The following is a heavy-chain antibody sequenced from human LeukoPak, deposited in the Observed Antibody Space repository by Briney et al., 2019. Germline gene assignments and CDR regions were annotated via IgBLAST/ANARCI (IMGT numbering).Heavy chain of an antibody. CDR1: GYTFSSYD. Sequence: ASVKVSCKASGYTFSSYDINWVPQATGQGLEWMGWMNPNSGNTGYAQRFQGRVTMTRSTSISTAYMELSSLTSDDTAVNYCARSFVGTRKRNDYWGQGTLVTVSS. V-gene: IGHV1-8*01. J-gene: IGHJ4*02. D-gene: IGHD2-21*01. CDR3: ARSFVGTRKRNDY. CDR2: MNPNSGNT.